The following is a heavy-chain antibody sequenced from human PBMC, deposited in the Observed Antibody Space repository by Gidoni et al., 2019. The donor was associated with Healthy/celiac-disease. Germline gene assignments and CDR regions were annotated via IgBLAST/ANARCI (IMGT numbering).Heavy chain of an antibody. CDR1: GFTFSSSG. CDR3: AREKYSLYYFDY. CDR2: IWYDGSNK. V-gene: IGHV3-33*01. D-gene: IGHD6-6*01. Sequence: QVQLVESGGGVVQPGRSLRLSCAASGFTFSSSGLHWVRQAPGKGLEWVAFIWYDGSNKYDADSVKGRFTISRDNSKNTLYLQMNSLRAEDTAVYYCAREKYSLYYFDYWGQGTLVTVSS. J-gene: IGHJ4*02.